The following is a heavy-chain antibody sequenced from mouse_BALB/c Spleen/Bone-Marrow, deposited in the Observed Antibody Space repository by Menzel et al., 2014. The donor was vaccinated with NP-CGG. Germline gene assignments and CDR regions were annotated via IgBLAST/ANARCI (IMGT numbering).Heavy chain of an antibody. D-gene: IGHD4-1*01. Sequence: SGAELARPGASVKLSCKASGYTFTDYYINWVKQRTGQGLEWIGEIYPGSGNTYYNEKFKGKATLTADKSSSTAYMQLSSLTSEDSAVYFCARDWDYYAMDYWGRGTSVTVSS. J-gene: IGHJ4*01. CDR3: ARDWDYYAMDY. CDR2: IYPGSGNT. CDR1: GYTFTDYY. V-gene: IGHV1-77*01.